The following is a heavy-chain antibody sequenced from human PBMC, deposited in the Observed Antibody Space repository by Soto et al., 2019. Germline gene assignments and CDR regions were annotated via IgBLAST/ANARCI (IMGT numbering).Heavy chain of an antibody. D-gene: IGHD3-9*01. Sequence: SVKVSCKASGGTFSSYSINWVRQAPGQGLEWMGGIIPIFGTANNAQKFQGRVTITADESATTVYMELSSLRSEDTAVYYCARAPNILTVKYYFDCWGQGTLVPVSS. J-gene: IGHJ4*02. CDR2: IIPIFGTA. CDR1: GGTFSSYS. V-gene: IGHV1-69*13. CDR3: ARAPNILTVKYYFDC.